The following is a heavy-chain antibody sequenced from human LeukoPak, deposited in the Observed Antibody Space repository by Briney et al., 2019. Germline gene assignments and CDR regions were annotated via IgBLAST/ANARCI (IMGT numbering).Heavy chain of an antibody. CDR3: ARIGGYCSGGSCYSGAFDI. V-gene: IGHV5-51*01. D-gene: IGHD2-15*01. Sequence: GESLKISCKGSGYSFTSYWIGWVRQMPGKGLEWMGIIYPGDSDTRYSPSFQGQVTISADKSISTAYLQWSSLKASDTAMYYCARIGGYCSGGSCYSGAFDIWGQGTMVTVSS. CDR1: GYSFTSYW. CDR2: IYPGDSDT. J-gene: IGHJ3*02.